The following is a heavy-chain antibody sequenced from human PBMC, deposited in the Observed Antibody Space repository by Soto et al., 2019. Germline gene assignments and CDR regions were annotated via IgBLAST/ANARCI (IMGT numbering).Heavy chain of an antibody. CDR2: IKSKTDGGTT. V-gene: IGHV3-15*07. Sequence: GGSLRLSCAVFDFDFDKAWMTWVRQAPGRGLEWVGHIKSKTDGGTTDYAAPVNGRLTILRDDSKNTLYLQMNSLKTEDTAVYYCATSPGYYSSSPFDFSGPGTLVTVSS. CDR1: DFDFDKAW. CDR3: ATSPGYYSSSPFDF. J-gene: IGHJ4*01. D-gene: IGHD2-21*01.